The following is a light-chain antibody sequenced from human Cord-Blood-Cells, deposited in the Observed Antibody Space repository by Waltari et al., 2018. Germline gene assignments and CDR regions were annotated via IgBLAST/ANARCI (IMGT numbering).Light chain of an antibody. CDR3: AAWDDSLNGWV. Sequence: QSVLTQPPSASGTPGQRVTISCSGSSSNIGSNTVNWYQQLPGTAPKPLIYSNTRRPCGVADRFSGAKSGTSASLAISGLQSEDEADYYCAAWDDSLNGWVFGGGTKLTVL. V-gene: IGLV1-44*01. J-gene: IGLJ3*02. CDR2: SNT. CDR1: SSNIGSNT.